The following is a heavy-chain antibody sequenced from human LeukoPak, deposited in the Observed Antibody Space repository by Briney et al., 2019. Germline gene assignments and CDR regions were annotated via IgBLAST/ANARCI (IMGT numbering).Heavy chain of an antibody. D-gene: IGHD3-10*01. CDR2: IYISGIT. V-gene: IGHV4-4*07. CDR1: GGSISSYY. Sequence: PSETLSLTCTVSGGSISSYYWSWIRQPPGKGLEWIGRIYISGITNYNPSLKSRVTMSVDTSKNHFSLKLSSVTAADTAVYYCARSSIDSGSNFDYWGQGTLVTVSS. J-gene: IGHJ4*02. CDR3: ARSSIDSGSNFDY.